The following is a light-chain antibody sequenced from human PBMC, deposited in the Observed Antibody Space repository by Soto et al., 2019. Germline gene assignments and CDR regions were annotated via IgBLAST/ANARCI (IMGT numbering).Light chain of an antibody. V-gene: IGKV3D-15*01. CDR3: QQYGTSAIT. CDR1: QSVGSY. J-gene: IGKJ5*01. CDR2: DTS. Sequence: EIVITPSPATLSVSPVERATLSCMASQSVGSYLAWYQQKPGQAPRLLIYDTSSRATGVPARYSASGSGTDFTLTISRLEPEDFAVFFCQQYGTSAITFGQGTRLEIK.